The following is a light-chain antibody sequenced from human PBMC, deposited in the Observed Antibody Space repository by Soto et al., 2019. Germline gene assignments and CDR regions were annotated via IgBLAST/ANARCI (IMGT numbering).Light chain of an antibody. V-gene: IGKV3-15*01. CDR1: QSISGN. Sequence: EIVMTQSPATLSVSPGERATLSCRASQSISGNVGWYQQRPGQAPRLLIYGASTRATGIPARFSGSGSGTEFTLTISSLDSVDSAVYYCQQYNTWRQITFGQGTRLEIK. CDR2: GAS. CDR3: QQYNTWRQIT. J-gene: IGKJ5*01.